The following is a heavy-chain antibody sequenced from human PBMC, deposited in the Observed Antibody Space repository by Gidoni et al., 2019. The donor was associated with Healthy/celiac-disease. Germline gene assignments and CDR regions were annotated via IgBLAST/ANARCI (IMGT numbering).Heavy chain of an antibody. V-gene: IGHV5-51*01. CDR1: GYSFTSSW. CDR2: VYPGDSDT. Sequence: EVQLVQSGAEVKKPGESLTISCKGSGYSFTSSWIGWVRQMPGKGLGWLGIVYPGDSDTIYRPSFQGQVTISADKSISTAYLQWSSLKASDTAMYYCARQGEENSISPRDWYFDLWGRGTLVTVSS. J-gene: IGHJ2*01. D-gene: IGHD3-16*01. CDR3: ARQGEENSISPRDWYFDL.